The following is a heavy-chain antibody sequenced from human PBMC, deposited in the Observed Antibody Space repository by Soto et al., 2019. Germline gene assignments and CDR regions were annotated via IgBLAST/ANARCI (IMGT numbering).Heavy chain of an antibody. CDR2: IYYSGST. CDR3: ARDVDDNYFDY. Sequence: SETLSLTCTVSGGSISSYYWSWIRQPPGKGLEWIGYIYYSGSTNYNPSLKSRVTISVDTSKNQFSLKLSSVTAADTAVYYCARDVDDNYFDYWGQGTQVTVSS. V-gene: IGHV4-59*01. CDR1: GGSISSYY. D-gene: IGHD3-9*01. J-gene: IGHJ4*02.